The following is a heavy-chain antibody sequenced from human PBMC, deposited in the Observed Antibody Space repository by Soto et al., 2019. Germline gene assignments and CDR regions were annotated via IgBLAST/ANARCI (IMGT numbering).Heavy chain of an antibody. CDR2: ISYDGSNK. CDR1: GFTFSSYA. D-gene: IGHD6-19*01. CDR3: ERDPWHVAVAHRLYFDY. J-gene: IGHJ4*02. V-gene: IGHV3-30-3*01. Sequence: QVQLVESGGGVVQPGRSLRLSCAASGFTFSSYAMHWVRQAPGKGLEWVAVISYDGSNKYYADSVKGRFTISRDNSKNTLYLQMNSLRAEDTALYYCERDPWHVAVAHRLYFDYWGQGTLVTVSS.